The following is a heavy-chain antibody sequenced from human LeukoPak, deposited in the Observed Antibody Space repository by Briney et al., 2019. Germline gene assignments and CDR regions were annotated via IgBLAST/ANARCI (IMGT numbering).Heavy chain of an antibody. CDR1: GLSFSLYY. CDR3: ARGPNGGGWIGDV. J-gene: IGHJ6*02. D-gene: IGHD3-16*01. Sequence: PGGSLRLSCAASGLSFSLYYMNWVRQAPGKGLEWVSGISSSGTYTYYADSLRGRFTISSVNANNYLYLQMHSLRTADTAVYYCARGPNGGGWIGDVWGQGTTVTVSS. V-gene: IGHV3-21*01. CDR2: ISSSGTYT.